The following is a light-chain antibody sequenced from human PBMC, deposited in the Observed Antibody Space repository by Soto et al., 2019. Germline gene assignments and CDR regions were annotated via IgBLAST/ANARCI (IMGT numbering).Light chain of an antibody. J-gene: IGKJ1*01. V-gene: IGKV1-39*01. CDR1: QRIGNY. Sequence: DIQMTQSPSSLSASVGDRVTITCRASQRIGNYLNWYQQKPGKAPKFLIYAVFYLQSGVPSRFSGSGSDTDFTLTIANLQPEDIATYYCQQSYSTPRTFGQGTKVEIK. CDR3: QQSYSTPRT. CDR2: AVF.